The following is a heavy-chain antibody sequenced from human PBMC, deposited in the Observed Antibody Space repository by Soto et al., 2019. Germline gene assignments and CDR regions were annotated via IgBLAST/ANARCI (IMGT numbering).Heavy chain of an antibody. V-gene: IGHV3-73*01. CDR2: IRSKANSYAT. Sequence: PGGSLRLSCAASGFTFSGSAMHWVRQASGKGLEWVGRIRSKANSYATAYAASVKGRFTISRDDSKNTAYLQMNSLKTEDTAVYYCTSSWIQLWLSPVDRDYYYGMDVWGQGTTVTVSS. CDR3: TSSWIQLWLSPVDRDYYYGMDV. J-gene: IGHJ6*02. D-gene: IGHD5-18*01. CDR1: GFTFSGSA.